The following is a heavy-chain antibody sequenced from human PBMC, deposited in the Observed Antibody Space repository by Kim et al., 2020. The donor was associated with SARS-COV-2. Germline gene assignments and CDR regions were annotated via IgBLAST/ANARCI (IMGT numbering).Heavy chain of an antibody. J-gene: IGHJ3*02. V-gene: IGHV4-39*01. D-gene: IGHD3-10*01. CDR2: IYYSGST. CDR3: ARPGSGSKGAFDI. CDR1: GGSISSSSYY. Sequence: SETLSLTCTVSGGSISSSSYYWGWIRQPPGKGLEWIGSIYYSGSTYYNPSLKSRVTISVDTSKNQFSLKLSSVTAADTAVYYCARPGSGSKGAFDIWGQGTMVTVSS.